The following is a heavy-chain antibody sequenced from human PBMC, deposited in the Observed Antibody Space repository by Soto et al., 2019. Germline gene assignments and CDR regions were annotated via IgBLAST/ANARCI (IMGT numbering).Heavy chain of an antibody. CDR1: GFTVSTYG. V-gene: IGHV3-30*03. J-gene: IGHJ4*02. D-gene: IGHD2-8*02. CDR3: TGEVASVY. Sequence: QVQLVESGGGVVQPGRSLRLSCAVSGFTVSTYGMHWVRQAPGKGLEWVAVISRDGGTKYYADSVKGRFTISRDNSRNTLFLEMNSLRSDDMAVYYCTGEVASVYWGLGTLVTVSS. CDR2: ISRDGGTK.